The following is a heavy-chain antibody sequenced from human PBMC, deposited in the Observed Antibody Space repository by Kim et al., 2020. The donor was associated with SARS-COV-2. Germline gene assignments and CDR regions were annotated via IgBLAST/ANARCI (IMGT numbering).Heavy chain of an antibody. CDR2: INHSGST. CDR3: ARVRCSGGSCYSCP. CDR1: GGSFSGYY. V-gene: IGHV4-34*01. Sequence: SETLSLTCAVYGGSFSGYYWSWIRQPPGKGLEWIGEINHSGSTNYNPSLKSRVTISVDTSKNQFSLKLSSVTAADTAVYYCARVRCSGGSCYSCPWGQGTLVTVSS. D-gene: IGHD2-15*01. J-gene: IGHJ5*02.